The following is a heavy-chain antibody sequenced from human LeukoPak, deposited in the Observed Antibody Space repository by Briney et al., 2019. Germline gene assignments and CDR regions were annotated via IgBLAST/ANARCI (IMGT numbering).Heavy chain of an antibody. Sequence: GGSLRLSCAASGFTFSSYGMHWVRQAPGKGLEWVAVISYDGSNKYYADSVKGRFTISRDNSKNTLYLQMNSLRAEDTAVYYCARDYYNSSGYYWGGIWGQGTMVTVSS. V-gene: IGHV3-30*03. J-gene: IGHJ3*02. CDR2: ISYDGSNK. CDR3: ARDYYNSSGYYWGGI. CDR1: GFTFSSYG. D-gene: IGHD3-22*01.